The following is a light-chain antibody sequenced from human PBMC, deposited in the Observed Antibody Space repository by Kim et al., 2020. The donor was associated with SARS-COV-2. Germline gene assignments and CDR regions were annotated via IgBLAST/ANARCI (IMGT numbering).Light chain of an antibody. Sequence: ETVLTQSPGTLSLSPGERVTLSCRASQTIRSNYLAWYQQKPGQAPRLLIYGASSRATGIPDRFSGSGSGTDFTLTISRLEPEDFAVYYCQQYGSSPSFGPGTKVDIK. V-gene: IGKV3-20*01. CDR2: GAS. CDR3: QQYGSSPS. J-gene: IGKJ3*01. CDR1: QTIRSNY.